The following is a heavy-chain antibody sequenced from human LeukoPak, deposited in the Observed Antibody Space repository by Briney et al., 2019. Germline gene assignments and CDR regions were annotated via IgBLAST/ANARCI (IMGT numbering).Heavy chain of an antibody. CDR3: AREGHYDSSGYSPLGF. V-gene: IGHV1-69*13. Sequence: SVKVSCKASGYTFTGYYMHWVRQAPGQGLEWIGGIIPVFTNANYAQKFQGRVTITADESTSTAYMELSSLTAEDTAMYYCAREGHYDSSGYSPLGFWGQGTLVAVSS. CDR1: GYTFTGYY. D-gene: IGHD3-22*01. J-gene: IGHJ4*02. CDR2: IIPVFTNA.